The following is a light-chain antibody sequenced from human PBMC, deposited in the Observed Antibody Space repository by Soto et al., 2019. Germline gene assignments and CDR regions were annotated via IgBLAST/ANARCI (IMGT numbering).Light chain of an antibody. J-gene: IGLJ2*01. V-gene: IGLV1-47*02. CDR2: SNN. CDR1: SSNIGSNY. Sequence: QSVLTQPPSASGTPGHRVTISCSGSSSNIGSNYVYWYQQLPGTAPKLLISSNNKRPSGGPDRFSGSKSGTSASLAIGGLRSEDDADYYCEAWDASLSGPALGGGTKLTV. CDR3: EAWDASLSGPA.